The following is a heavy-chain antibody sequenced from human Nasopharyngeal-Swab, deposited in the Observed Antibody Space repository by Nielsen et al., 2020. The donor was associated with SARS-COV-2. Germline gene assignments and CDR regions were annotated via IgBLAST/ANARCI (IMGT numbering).Heavy chain of an antibody. J-gene: IGHJ5*02. Sequence: WVRQAPGQGLEWMGWINTNTGNPTYAQGFTGRFVFSLDTSVSTAYLQISSLKAEDTAVYYCAREANLEYSNWFDPWSQGTLVTVSS. CDR3: AREANLEYSNWFDP. CDR2: INTNTGNP. V-gene: IGHV7-4-1*02. D-gene: IGHD2/OR15-2a*01.